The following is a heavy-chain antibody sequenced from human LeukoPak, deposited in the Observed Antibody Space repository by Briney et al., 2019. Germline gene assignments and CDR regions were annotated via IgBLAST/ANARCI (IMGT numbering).Heavy chain of an antibody. V-gene: IGHV3-9*01. CDR3: AKDDSMVRGVIIR. Sequence: GRSLRLSCAASGFTFDDYAMHWVRHAPGKGLEWVSGISWNSGSIGYADSVKGRFTISSDNAKNSLYLQMNSLRAEDTALYYCAKDDSMVRGVIIRWGQGTLVTVSS. J-gene: IGHJ4*02. CDR2: ISWNSGSI. D-gene: IGHD3-10*01. CDR1: GFTFDDYA.